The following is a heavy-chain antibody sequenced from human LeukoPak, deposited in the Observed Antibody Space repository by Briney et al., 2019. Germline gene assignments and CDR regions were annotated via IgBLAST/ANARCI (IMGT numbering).Heavy chain of an antibody. D-gene: IGHD3-22*01. CDR3: ARRYDSSGYNYYYYYMDV. J-gene: IGHJ6*03. V-gene: IGHV4-34*01. Sequence: SETLSLTCAVYGGSLSGYYWSWIRQPPGKGLEWIGEINHSGSTNYNPSLKSRVTISVDTSKNQFSLKLSSVTAADTAVYYCARRYDSSGYNYYYYYMDVWGKGTTVTISS. CDR2: INHSGST. CDR1: GGSLSGYY.